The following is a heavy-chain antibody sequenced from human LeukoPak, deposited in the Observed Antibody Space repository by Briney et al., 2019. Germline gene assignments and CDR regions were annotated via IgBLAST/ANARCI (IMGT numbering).Heavy chain of an antibody. Sequence: GGSLRLSCAASGFTFSSYAMSWVRQAPGKGLEWVSAISGSGGSTYYADSVKGRFTISRDNSKNTLYLQMNSLRAEDTAVYYCAKERSVGATTGHDAFDIWGQGTMVTVSS. D-gene: IGHD1-26*01. CDR2: ISGSGGST. V-gene: IGHV3-23*01. CDR1: GFTFSSYA. J-gene: IGHJ3*02. CDR3: AKERSVGATTGHDAFDI.